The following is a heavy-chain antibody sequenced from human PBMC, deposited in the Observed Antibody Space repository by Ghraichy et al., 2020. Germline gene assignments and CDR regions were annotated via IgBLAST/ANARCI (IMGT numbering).Heavy chain of an antibody. V-gene: IGHV3-23*01. J-gene: IGHJ6*02. D-gene: IGHD2-15*01. Sequence: GGSLRLSCVASEFTFSNYSMSLVRQAPGKGLEWVSTICCSASNTYYPDSVKGRFTISRDNSKNTLYLQLNSLRVEDTAVYYCVKDTRRQIIVVVAATANSDYAMDGWGQGTTVTVSS. CDR2: ICCSASNT. CDR3: VKDTRRQIIVVVAATANSDYAMDG. CDR1: EFTFSNYS.